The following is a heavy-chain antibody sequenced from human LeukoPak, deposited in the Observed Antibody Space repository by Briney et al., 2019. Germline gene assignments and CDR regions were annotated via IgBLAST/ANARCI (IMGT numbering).Heavy chain of an antibody. CDR1: GGTFSSYA. CDR2: IVPIFGTA. CDR3: ARKHYYDSSGYAFDY. D-gene: IGHD3-22*01. V-gene: IGHV1-69*13. J-gene: IGHJ4*02. Sequence: ASVKVSCKASGGTFSSYAISWVRQAPGQGLEWMGGIVPIFGTANYAQKFQGRVTITADESTSTAYMELSSLRSEDTAVYYCARKHYYDSSGYAFDYWGQGTLVTVSS.